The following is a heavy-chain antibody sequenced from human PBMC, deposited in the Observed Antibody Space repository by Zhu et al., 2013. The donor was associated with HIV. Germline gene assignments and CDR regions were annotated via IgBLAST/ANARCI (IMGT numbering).Heavy chain of an antibody. CDR3: ARAPIRILGVAGPYYFDFR. V-gene: IGHV1-8*01. CDR1: GDTFSNYD. D-gene: IGHD6-19*01. Sequence: QVQLVQSGAEVKKPGASVRVSCKTSGDTFSNYDINWVRQAPGQGLEWMGWMNPNSSNTGFAPKFRGRVSMTRNTSINTAYLDLTSLKSEDTAIYYCARAPIRILGVAGPYYFDFRGARGPWSPSPQ. J-gene: IGHJ4*02. CDR2: MNPNSSNT.